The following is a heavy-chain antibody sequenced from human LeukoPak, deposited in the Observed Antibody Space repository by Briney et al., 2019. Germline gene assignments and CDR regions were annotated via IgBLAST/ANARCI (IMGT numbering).Heavy chain of an antibody. CDR2: IYYSGST. CDR3: AKGYCSSTSCRLLNWFDP. V-gene: IGHV4-39*01. J-gene: IGHJ5*02. Sequence: SETLSLTCTVSGGSISSSSYYWGWIRQPPGKGLEWIGSIYYSGSTYYNPSLKSRVTISVDTSKNQFSLKLSSVTAADTAVYYCAKGYCSSTSCRLLNWFDPWGQGTLVTVSS. CDR1: GGSISSSSYY. D-gene: IGHD2-2*01.